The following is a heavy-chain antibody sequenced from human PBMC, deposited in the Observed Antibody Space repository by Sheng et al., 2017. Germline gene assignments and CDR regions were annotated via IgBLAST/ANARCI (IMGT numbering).Heavy chain of an antibody. Sequence: TASGFTFSDYAMTWVRQAPGKGLEWVSSISSSSSYIYYADSVKGRFTISRDNAKNSLYLQMNSLRAEDTAVYYCARDRSHYDYGDQYWSTTTDYWGQGTLVTVSS. J-gene: IGHJ4*02. CDR1: GFTFSDYA. V-gene: IGHV3-21*01. CDR3: ARDRSHYDYGDQYWSTTTDY. CDR2: ISSSSSYI. D-gene: IGHD4-17*01.